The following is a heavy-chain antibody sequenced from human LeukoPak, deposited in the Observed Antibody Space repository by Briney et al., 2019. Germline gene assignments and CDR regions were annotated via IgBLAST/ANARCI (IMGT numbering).Heavy chain of an antibody. CDR2: FYHSGGT. CDR1: GGSISSNNW. V-gene: IGHV4-4*02. Sequence: SETLSLTCAVSGGSISSNNWWSWVRQPPGKGLESIREFYHSGGTNHNPSLRGRVTISVDKSKNQFSLNLSSVTAADTAVYYCARDTSGYSYMDYWGQGTLVSVSS. CDR3: ARDTSGYSYMDY. D-gene: IGHD5-18*01. J-gene: IGHJ4*02.